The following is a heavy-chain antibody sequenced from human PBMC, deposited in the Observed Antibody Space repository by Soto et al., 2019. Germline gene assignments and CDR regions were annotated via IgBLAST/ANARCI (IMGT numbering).Heavy chain of an antibody. V-gene: IGHV1-69*01. CDR3: AGGRGIHYDVSTAAYYYGMDV. Sequence: VKVSCKASGDTFSDYGISWVRQAPGQGLEWMGGIMPIFDTANYAQKFQGRVSITADHSTNTAYMELSGLTSEDTAVYYCAGGRGIHYDVSTAAYYYGMDVWGQGTTVTVSS. J-gene: IGHJ6*02. CDR1: GDTFSDYG. CDR2: IMPIFDTA. D-gene: IGHD3-9*01.